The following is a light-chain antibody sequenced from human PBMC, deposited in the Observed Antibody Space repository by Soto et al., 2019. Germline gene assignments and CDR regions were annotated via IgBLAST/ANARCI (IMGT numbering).Light chain of an antibody. V-gene: IGLV2-14*01. CDR3: SSYTTGGSYV. J-gene: IGLJ1*01. CDR2: DVS. Sequence: QSALTQPASVSGSPGLSIAISCTGTSRDVGGYNSVSWYQQQPGKVPKLMICDVSNRPSGVSNRFSGSKSGNTASLTISGLQAEDEGDYYCSSYTTGGSYVFGTGTKLTVL. CDR1: SRDVGGYNS.